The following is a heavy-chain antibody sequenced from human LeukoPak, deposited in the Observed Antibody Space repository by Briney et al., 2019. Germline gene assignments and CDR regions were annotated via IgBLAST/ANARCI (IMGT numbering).Heavy chain of an antibody. CDR3: ARVDGLQWLPFDY. CDR2: INPNSGGT. Sequence: RASVKVSCKASGYTFTGYYMHWVRQAPGQGLEWMGWINPNSGGTNYAQKFQGRVTMTRDTSISTAYMELSRLRSDDTAVYYCARVDGLQWLPFDYWGQGTLVTVSS. CDR1: GYTFTGYY. V-gene: IGHV1-2*02. D-gene: IGHD6-19*01. J-gene: IGHJ4*02.